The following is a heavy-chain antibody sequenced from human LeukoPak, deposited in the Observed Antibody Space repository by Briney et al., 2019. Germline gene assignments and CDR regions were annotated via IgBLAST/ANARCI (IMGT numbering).Heavy chain of an antibody. J-gene: IGHJ3*02. CDR2: IKQDVREK. CDR3: ARDQYYYDSSGYWDAFDI. Sequence: PGGSLRLSCAASGFTFSSYWMSWVRQAPGKGLEWVANIKQDVREKYYVDSVKGRFTISRDNAKNSLYLQMNSLRAGDTAVYYCARDQYYYDSSGYWDAFDIWGQGTMVTVSS. V-gene: IGHV3-7*01. CDR1: GFTFSSYW. D-gene: IGHD3-22*01.